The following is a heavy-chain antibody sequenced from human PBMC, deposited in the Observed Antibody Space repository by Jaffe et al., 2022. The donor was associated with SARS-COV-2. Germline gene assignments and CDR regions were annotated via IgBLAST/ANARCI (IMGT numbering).Heavy chain of an antibody. CDR1: GGSISSSSYY. CDR2: IYYSGST. V-gene: IGHV4-39*01. CDR3: ARLHSSGRPFDY. Sequence: QLQLQESGPGLVKPSETLSLTCTVSGGSISSSSYYWGWIRQPPGKGLEWIGSIYYSGSTYYNPSLKSRVTISVDTSKNQFSLKLSSVTAADTAVYYCARLHSSGRPFDYWGQGTLVTVSS. D-gene: IGHD6-19*01. J-gene: IGHJ4*02.